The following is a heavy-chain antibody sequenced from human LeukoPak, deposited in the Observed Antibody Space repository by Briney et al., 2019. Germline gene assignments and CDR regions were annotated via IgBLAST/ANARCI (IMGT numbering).Heavy chain of an antibody. CDR3: ARLGLRYFDYYMDV. CDR1: GGSFSGYY. J-gene: IGHJ6*03. V-gene: IGHV4-34*01. CDR2: INHSGST. Sequence: SETLSLTCAVYGGSFSGYYWSWIRQPPGKGLEWIGEINHSGSTNYNPSLKSRVTISVDTSKNQFSLKLSSVTAADTAVYYCARLGLRYFDYYMDVWGKGTTVTISS. D-gene: IGHD3-9*01.